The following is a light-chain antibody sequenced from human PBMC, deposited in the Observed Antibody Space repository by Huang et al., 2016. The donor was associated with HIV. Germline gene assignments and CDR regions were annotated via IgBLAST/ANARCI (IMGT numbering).Light chain of an antibody. CDR1: QIINRY. CDR3: QQSYNMPRT. CDR2: GAS. J-gene: IGKJ2*01. Sequence: DIQMTQAPSSLSAPVGDRVIITCRASQIINRYLNWYQQMSGRAPKLLISGASTLQGGVSPRFSGSGSGTDFTLTITDVQPEDSATYFCQQSYNMPRTFGQGTLLEI. V-gene: IGKV1-39*01.